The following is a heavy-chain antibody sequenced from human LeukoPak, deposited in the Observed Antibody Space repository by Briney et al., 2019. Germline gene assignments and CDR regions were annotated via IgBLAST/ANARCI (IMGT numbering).Heavy chain of an antibody. CDR3: AREGGPYRPLDY. CDR2: IYYSGST. J-gene: IGHJ4*02. V-gene: IGHV4-59*01. Sequence: SETLSLTCTVSGGSISSYFWSWVRQPPGKGLEWIGYIYYSGSTNYNPSLKSRVTVSVDTSKNQFSLKLASVTTADTAVYYCAREGGPYRPLDYSGQGTLVTVSS. CDR1: GGSISSYF.